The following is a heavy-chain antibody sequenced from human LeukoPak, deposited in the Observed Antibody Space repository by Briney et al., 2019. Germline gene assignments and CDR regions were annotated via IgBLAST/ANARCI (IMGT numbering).Heavy chain of an antibody. CDR3: AKDIRLGATFGDYFDY. V-gene: IGHV3-9*01. CDR2: ISWNSGSI. J-gene: IGHJ4*02. Sequence: SLRLSCAASGFTFDDYAMHWVRQAPGKGLEWVSGISWNSGSIGYADSVKGRFTISRDNAKNSLYLQMNSLRAEDTALYYCAKDIRLGATFGDYFDYWGQGTLVTVSS. CDR1: GFTFDDYA. D-gene: IGHD1-26*01.